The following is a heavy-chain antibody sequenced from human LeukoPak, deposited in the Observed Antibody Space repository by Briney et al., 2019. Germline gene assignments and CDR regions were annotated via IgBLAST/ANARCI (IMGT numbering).Heavy chain of an antibody. CDR3: ARVGGHCTSTSCPPPAY. Sequence: GGSLRLSCAASGFTFYSYNMDWVRQAPGQGLEWVSFIDSSSRYIYQADSVKGRFTISRDNAKSSVFLQMNSLRAEDTDVSYRARVGGHCTSTSCPPPAYWGQATLVTVYS. J-gene: IGHJ4*02. D-gene: IGHD2-2*01. CDR2: IDSSSRYI. V-gene: IGHV3-21*01. CDR1: GFTFYSYN.